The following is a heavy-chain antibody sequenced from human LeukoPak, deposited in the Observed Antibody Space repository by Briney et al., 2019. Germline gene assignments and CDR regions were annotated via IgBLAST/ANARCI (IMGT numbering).Heavy chain of an antibody. CDR3: ASYSSTSWFGEWYYYYCMDV. J-gene: IGHJ6*03. D-gene: IGHD2-2*01. Sequence: PSETLSLTCTVSGGSISSSSYYWGWIRQPPGKGLEWIGSIYYSGSTYYNPSLKSRVTISVDTSKNQFSLKLSSVTAADTAVYYCASYSSTSWFGEWYYYYCMDVWGKGTTVTVSS. V-gene: IGHV4-39*07. CDR1: GGSISSSSYY. CDR2: IYYSGST.